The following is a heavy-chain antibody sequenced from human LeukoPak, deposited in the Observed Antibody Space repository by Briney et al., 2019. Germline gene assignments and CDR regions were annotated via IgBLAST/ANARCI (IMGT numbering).Heavy chain of an antibody. CDR3: ARDLSSSWYSWPSDY. CDR2: INQDGSEK. CDR1: GFIFSSYW. D-gene: IGHD6-13*01. V-gene: IGHV3-7*01. J-gene: IGHJ4*02. Sequence: PGGSLRLSCAASGFIFSSYWMSWVRQAPGKGLEWVANINQDGSEKYYVDSVKGRFTISRDNAKNSLYLQMNSLRAEDTAVYYCARDLSSSWYSWPSDYWGQGTLVTVSS.